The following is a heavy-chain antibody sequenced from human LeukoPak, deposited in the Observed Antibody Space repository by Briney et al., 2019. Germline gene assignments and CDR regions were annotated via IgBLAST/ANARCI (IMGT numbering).Heavy chain of an antibody. V-gene: IGHV4-34*01. CDR3: GRDSRGPDS. Sequence: PSETLSLTCAVYGGSISHYWSWIRQSPGKGLECIGEINHSGSTNHNPSLKSRVTISVDTSKNQISLRLNSVTAADTAVYYCGRDSRGPDSWGQGTLVTVSS. J-gene: IGHJ4*02. CDR1: GGSISHY. D-gene: IGHD3-22*01. CDR2: INHSGST.